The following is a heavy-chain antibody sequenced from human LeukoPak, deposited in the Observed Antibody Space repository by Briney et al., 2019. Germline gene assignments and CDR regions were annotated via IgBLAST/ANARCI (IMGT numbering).Heavy chain of an antibody. D-gene: IGHD2-2*01. CDR1: GFTVSTNH. CDR2: IYTGGNI. J-gene: IGHJ4*02. CDR3: ARGRQPDC. Sequence: QPGGSLRLSCAASGFTVSTNHVSWVRLAPGKGLEWVSIIYTGGNIYYRDSVKGRFTISRDNSKNTLYLQMNSLRAEDTAVYYCARGRQPDCWGQGTLVTVSS. V-gene: IGHV3-53*01.